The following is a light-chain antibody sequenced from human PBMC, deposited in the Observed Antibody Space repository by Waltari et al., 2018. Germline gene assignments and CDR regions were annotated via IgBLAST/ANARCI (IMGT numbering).Light chain of an antibody. CDR2: ASS. V-gene: IGKV3-15*01. Sequence: EIVMTQSPAALSVSPGERFTPSCRASQSVYSKLVWYQQKPGQAPRLLIYASSTRATGIPARVSGGGSGTEFTLTISSLQSEDFAVYYCQQYNNWPLTFGGGTKVEIK. CDR1: QSVYSK. J-gene: IGKJ4*01. CDR3: QQYNNWPLT.